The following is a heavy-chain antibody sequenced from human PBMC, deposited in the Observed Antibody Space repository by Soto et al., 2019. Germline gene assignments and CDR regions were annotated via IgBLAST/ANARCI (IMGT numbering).Heavy chain of an antibody. V-gene: IGHV4-4*02. CDR1: GDSISSSNW. J-gene: IGHJ6*02. CDR3: ARHSASGLYYYFGMDV. Sequence: SETLSLTCAVSGDSISSSNWWTWVRQPPGKGLEWIGDIYHTVITNYNPSLKSRVTILVDKSKNQFSLKLTSVTAADTAVYYCARHSASGLYYYFGMDVWGQGTTVTVSS. D-gene: IGHD2-21*01. CDR2: IYHTVIT.